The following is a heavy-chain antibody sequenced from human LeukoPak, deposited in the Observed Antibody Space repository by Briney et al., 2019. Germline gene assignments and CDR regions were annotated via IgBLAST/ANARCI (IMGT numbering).Heavy chain of an antibody. CDR3: ARDSGPYYYGSGSTYPTGSFDI. CDR2: ISGSGGTT. CDR1: GFTFSSYE. V-gene: IGHV3-23*01. Sequence: GGSLRLSCAASGFTFSSYEMNWVRQAPGKGLEWVSAISGSGGTTYYADSVKGRFTISRDNSKNTLYLQMNSLRAEDTAVYYCARDSGPYYYGSGSTYPTGSFDIWGQGTMVTVSS. J-gene: IGHJ3*02. D-gene: IGHD3-10*01.